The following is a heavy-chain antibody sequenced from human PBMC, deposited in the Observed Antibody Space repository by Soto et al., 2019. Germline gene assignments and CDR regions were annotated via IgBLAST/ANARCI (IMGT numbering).Heavy chain of an antibody. J-gene: IGHJ4*02. V-gene: IGHV1-2*04. CDR1: GYTFTCYY. CDR2: INPNSGGT. Sequence: ASVKVSCKASGYTFTCYYMHWVRQAPGQGLEWMGWINPNSGGTNYAQKFQGWVTMTRDTSISTAYMELSRLRSDDTAVYYCARDPVHDSSGYNSYYFDYWGQGTLVTVSS. CDR3: ARDPVHDSSGYNSYYFDY. D-gene: IGHD3-22*01.